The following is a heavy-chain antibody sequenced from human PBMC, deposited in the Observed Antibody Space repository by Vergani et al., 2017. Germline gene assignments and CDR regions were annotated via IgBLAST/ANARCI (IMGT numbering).Heavy chain of an antibody. Sequence: EVQLVESGGGLVQPGGSLRLSCAASGFTFSSYSMNWVRQAPGKGLEWVSYISSSSSTIYYADSVKGLFTISRDNAKNSLYLQMNSLRAEDTAVYYCASGYCTNGVCYMSFDYWGQGTLVTVSS. D-gene: IGHD2-8*01. V-gene: IGHV3-48*01. J-gene: IGHJ4*02. CDR3: ASGYCTNGVCYMSFDY. CDR2: ISSSSSTI. CDR1: GFTFSSYS.